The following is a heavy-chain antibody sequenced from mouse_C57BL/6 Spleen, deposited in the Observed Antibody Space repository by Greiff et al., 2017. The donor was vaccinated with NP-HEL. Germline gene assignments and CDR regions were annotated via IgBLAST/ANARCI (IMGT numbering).Heavy chain of an antibody. J-gene: IGHJ4*01. D-gene: IGHD4-1*01. CDR1: GYAFTNYL. CDR2: INTGRGGT. V-gene: IGHV1-54*01. CDR3: ARRGTSGTGAMDY. Sequence: QVQLQQSGAELVRPGTSVKVSCKASGYAFTNYLIEWVKQRPGQGLEWIGVINTGRGGTNYNEKFKGKATLTADKSSSTAYMQLSSLTSEDSAVYFCARRGTSGTGAMDYWGQGTSVTVSS.